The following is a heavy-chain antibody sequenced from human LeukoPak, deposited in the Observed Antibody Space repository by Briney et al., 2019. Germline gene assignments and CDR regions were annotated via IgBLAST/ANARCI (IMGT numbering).Heavy chain of an antibody. J-gene: IGHJ4*02. CDR2: INHSGST. D-gene: IGHD2-15*01. Sequence: SETLSLTCAVYGGSFSGYYWSWIRQPPGKGLEWIGEINHSGSTNYNPSLKSRVTISVDTSKNQFSLKLSSVTAADTAVYYCARYCSGGRCYDRTFDYWGQGTLVTVSS. CDR1: GGSFSGYY. CDR3: ARYCSGGRCYDRTFDY. V-gene: IGHV4-34*01.